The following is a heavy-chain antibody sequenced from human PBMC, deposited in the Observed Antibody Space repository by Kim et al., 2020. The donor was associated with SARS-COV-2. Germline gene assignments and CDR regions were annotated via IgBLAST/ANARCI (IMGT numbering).Heavy chain of an antibody. CDR1: GFTFSSYG. J-gene: IGHJ4*02. V-gene: IGHV3-30*18. CDR2: ISYDGSNK. D-gene: IGHD3-22*01. Sequence: GGSLRLSCAASGFTFSSYGMHWVRQAPGKGLEWVAVISYDGSNKYYADSVKGRFTISRDNSTNTLYLQMNSLRAEDTAVYYCSKDVYDSSFYYWGQGTLVTVSA. CDR3: SKDVYDSSFYY.